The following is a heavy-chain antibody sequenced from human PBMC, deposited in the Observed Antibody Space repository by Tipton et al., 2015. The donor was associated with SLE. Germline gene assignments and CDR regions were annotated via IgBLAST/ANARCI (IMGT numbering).Heavy chain of an antibody. CDR3: ARGGYGDY. CDR2: ISTYNSNT. D-gene: IGHD5-12*01. V-gene: IGHV1-18*01. Sequence: QLVQSGAEVKKPGASAKVSCKASGYIFTTYDITWVRQAPGQGLEWMGWISTYNSNTNYAQKVQGRVTMTTDTSTSTAYLELRSLRSDDTAVYYCARGGYGDYWGQGTLVTVSS. J-gene: IGHJ4*02. CDR1: GYIFTTYD.